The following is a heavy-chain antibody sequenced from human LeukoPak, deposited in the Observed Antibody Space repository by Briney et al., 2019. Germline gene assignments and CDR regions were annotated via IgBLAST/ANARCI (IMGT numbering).Heavy chain of an antibody. Sequence: SETLSLTCTVSGGSSSSSSYYWGWIRQPPGKGLEWIGSIYYSGSTYYNPSLKSRVTISVDTSKNQFSLKLSSVTAADTAVYYCARRAPYYYDSSGYYNYYYYMDVWGKGTTVTVSS. CDR3: ARRAPYYYDSSGYYNYYYYMDV. CDR1: GGSSSSSSYY. V-gene: IGHV4-39*01. D-gene: IGHD3-22*01. J-gene: IGHJ6*03. CDR2: IYYSGST.